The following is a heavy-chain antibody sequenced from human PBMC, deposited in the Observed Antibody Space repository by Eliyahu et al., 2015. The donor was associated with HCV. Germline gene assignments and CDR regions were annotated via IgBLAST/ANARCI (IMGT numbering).Heavy chain of an antibody. D-gene: IGHD4-11*01. Sequence: QVQLQESGPGLAKPSETLSLTCTVSGGSISGYYWNWFRQSPTKGLEWIGFNQYNGRTNFNPSLKSRVSISIDTSRNQVSLNLKSVSAADTAIYYCARGPNDYDNFGFFDLWGRGTLVTVSS. CDR2: NQYNGRT. J-gene: IGHJ2*01. V-gene: IGHV4-59*01. CDR1: GGSISGYY. CDR3: ARGPNDYDNFGFFDL.